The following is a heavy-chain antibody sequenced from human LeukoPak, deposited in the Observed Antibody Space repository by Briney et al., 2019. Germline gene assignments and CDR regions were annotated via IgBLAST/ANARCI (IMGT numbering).Heavy chain of an antibody. CDR2: ISYDGSNK. CDR3: AKWGSSWYYDY. J-gene: IGHJ4*02. Sequence: PGRSLRLSCAASGFTISSYGMHWVRQAPGKGLEWVAVISYDGSNKYYADSVKGRFTISRDTYKNTLYLQMNSLRAEDTAVYYCAKWGSSWYYDYWGRGTLVTVSS. D-gene: IGHD6-13*01. CDR1: GFTISSYG. V-gene: IGHV3-30*18.